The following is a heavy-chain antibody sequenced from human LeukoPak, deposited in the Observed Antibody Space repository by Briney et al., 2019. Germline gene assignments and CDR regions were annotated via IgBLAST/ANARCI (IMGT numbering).Heavy chain of an antibody. J-gene: IGHJ4*02. CDR1: NGSINSGGYY. CDR3: ERDRKHAYPYYFDY. D-gene: IGHD2-2*01. Sequence: PSETLSLTCTVSNGSINSGGYYWTWIRQHPGKGLEWIGYIYYSGSTCYNPSLKSRVTISVDRSKNQFSLKLTSVTAADRAVYYWERDRKHAYPYYFDYWGKGPLVTVS. CDR2: IYYSGST. V-gene: IGHV4-31*03.